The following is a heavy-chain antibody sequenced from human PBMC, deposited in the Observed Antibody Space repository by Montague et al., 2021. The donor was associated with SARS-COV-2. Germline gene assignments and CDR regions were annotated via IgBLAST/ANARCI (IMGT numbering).Heavy chain of an antibody. CDR2: ISYGVSNK. J-gene: IGHJ5*02. Sequence: SLRLSCAASGFTFSRSAMHWVRQAPGKGLEWVALISYGVSNKYYSDSVKGRFTISRDNSKNTLYLQMNSLRAEDTAVYYCARDSGSSFDPWGQGTLVTVSS. D-gene: IGHD1-26*01. CDR3: ARDSGSSFDP. V-gene: IGHV3-30*04. CDR1: GFTFSRSA.